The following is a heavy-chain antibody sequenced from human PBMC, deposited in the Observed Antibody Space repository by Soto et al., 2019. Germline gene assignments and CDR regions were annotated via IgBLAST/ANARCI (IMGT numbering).Heavy chain of an antibody. CDR2: VGPHYGHT. J-gene: IGHJ6*02. CDR1: GYSFTSYG. CDR3: ARDLTIVPATHPRLENYGMDV. Sequence: QVQLVQSAGEVKKPGASVKVSCKASGYSFTSYGISWVRRAPGQGLEWMGWVGPHYGHTQFVERFQGRVTMTTDTPTKTAYMELRNLRSDDTAHYYCARDLTIVPATHPRLENYGMDVWGQGTTVIVPS. D-gene: IGHD2-2*01. V-gene: IGHV1-18*01.